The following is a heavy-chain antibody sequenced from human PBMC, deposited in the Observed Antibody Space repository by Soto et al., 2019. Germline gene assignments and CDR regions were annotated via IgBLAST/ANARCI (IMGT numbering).Heavy chain of an antibody. J-gene: IGHJ3*02. CDR1: GYTFTGYY. Sequence: QVQLVQSGAEVKKPGASVKVSCKASGYTFTGYYMHWVRQAPGQGLEWMGWINPNNGGTNYAQKFQGRVTMTRDTSISTAYMELSRLRSDDTAVYYCARLVAATPLFAFDIWGQGTMVTVSS. V-gene: IGHV1-2*02. CDR2: INPNNGGT. CDR3: ARLVAATPLFAFDI. D-gene: IGHD2-15*01.